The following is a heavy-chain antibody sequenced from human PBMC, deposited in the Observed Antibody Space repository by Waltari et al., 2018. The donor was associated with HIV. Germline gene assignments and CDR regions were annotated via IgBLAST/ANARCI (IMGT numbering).Heavy chain of an antibody. CDR2: SSATGTTI. J-gene: IGHJ6*02. V-gene: IGHV3-48*01. Sequence: EVQLVESGGKLVQPGGSLRLSCLASGFTFSDYSMNWVRQGPGKGLEWVSYSSATGTTIFYANSVKGRFTVSRDNVENSLYLDMSSLRAEDTGDYYCARCETVVTPFINKYLGLDVWGPGTTVTVSS. CDR1: GFTFSDYS. CDR3: ARCETVVTPFINKYLGLDV. D-gene: IGHD2-15*01.